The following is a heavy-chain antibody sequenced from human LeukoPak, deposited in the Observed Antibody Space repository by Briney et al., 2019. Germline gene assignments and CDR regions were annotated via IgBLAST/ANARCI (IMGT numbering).Heavy chain of an antibody. CDR3: ARDRGRAYYDSWSGYYTLDY. CDR2: ISAYNGNT. V-gene: IGHV1-18*01. Sequence: ASVKVSCKASGYTFTSYGISWVRQAPGQGLEWMGWISAYNGNTNYAQKLQGRVTMTTDTSTSTAYMELRSLRSDDTAVYYCARDRGRAYYDSWSGYYTLDYWGQGTLVTVSS. D-gene: IGHD3-3*01. J-gene: IGHJ4*02. CDR1: GYTFTSYG.